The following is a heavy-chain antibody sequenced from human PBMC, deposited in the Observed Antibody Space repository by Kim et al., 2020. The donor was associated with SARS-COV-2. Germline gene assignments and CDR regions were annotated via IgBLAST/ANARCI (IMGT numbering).Heavy chain of an antibody. V-gene: IGHV7-4-1*02. Sequence: ASVKVSCKASGYTFTSYAMNWVRQAPGQGLEWMGWINTNTGNPTYAQGFTGRFVFSLDTSVSTAYLQISSLKAEDTAVYYCARGHSSSWRVYYYYGMDVWGQGTTVTVSS. J-gene: IGHJ6*02. CDR1: GYTFTSYA. CDR2: INTNTGNP. CDR3: ARGHSSSWRVYYYYGMDV. D-gene: IGHD6-13*01.